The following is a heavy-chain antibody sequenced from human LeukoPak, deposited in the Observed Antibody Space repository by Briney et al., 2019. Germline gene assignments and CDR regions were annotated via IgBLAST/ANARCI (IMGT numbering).Heavy chain of an antibody. J-gene: IGHJ5*02. D-gene: IGHD6-13*01. Sequence: ASVKDSCKASGYTFTNYQMHWVRQAPGQGLEWVGLINPSGGSTSCAQKFQGRVNMARDTPTGTIDMALNRLKSEDTGVYYCARDSLRTAIAAAGGNWFDPWGQGTLVTVSS. V-gene: IGHV1-46*01. CDR3: ARDSLRTAIAAAGGNWFDP. CDR2: INPSGGST. CDR1: GYTFTNYQ.